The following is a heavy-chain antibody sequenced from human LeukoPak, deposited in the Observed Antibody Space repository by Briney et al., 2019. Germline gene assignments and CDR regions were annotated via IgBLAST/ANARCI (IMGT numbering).Heavy chain of an antibody. D-gene: IGHD3-22*01. Sequence: PSETLSLTCTVSGGSISSYYWSWIRQPPGKGLEWIGYIYYSGSTNYNPSLKSRVTISVDTSKNQFSLKLSSVTAADTAVYYCARVLYYYDSSGYYLDAFDIWGQGTMVTVSS. J-gene: IGHJ3*02. CDR2: IYYSGST. V-gene: IGHV4-59*01. CDR1: GGSISSYY. CDR3: ARVLYYYDSSGYYLDAFDI.